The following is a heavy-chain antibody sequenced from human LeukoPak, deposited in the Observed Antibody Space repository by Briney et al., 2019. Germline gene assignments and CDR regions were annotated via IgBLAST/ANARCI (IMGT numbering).Heavy chain of an antibody. CDR3: AKLPYFAYFDY. V-gene: IGHV3-23*01. CDR1: GFTFSSYS. D-gene: IGHD3-9*01. J-gene: IGHJ4*02. CDR2: ISGSGGSI. Sequence: GGSLRLSCAASGFTFSSYSMNWVRQAPGKGLEWVSAISGSGGSIYYADSVKGRFTISRDNSKNTLYLQMNSLRAEDTAVYHCAKLPYFAYFDYWGQGTLVSVSS.